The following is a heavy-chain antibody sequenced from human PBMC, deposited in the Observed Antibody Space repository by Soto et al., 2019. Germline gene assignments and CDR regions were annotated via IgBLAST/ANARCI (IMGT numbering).Heavy chain of an antibody. V-gene: IGHV1-8*01. Sequence: QVQLVQSVAEVKKPGASVKVSCKASGYTFTSYDINWLRQATVQGLEWMGWMNPNNGNSGHAQQFQGRVTMTRNIPISTAYMELSSLRSEDTAVYYCARTVVGSSWPPEYFHHRGQGTLVTVSS. CDR3: ARTVVGSSWPPEYFHH. CDR2: MNPNNGNS. J-gene: IGHJ1*01. CDR1: GYTFTSYD. D-gene: IGHD6-13*01.